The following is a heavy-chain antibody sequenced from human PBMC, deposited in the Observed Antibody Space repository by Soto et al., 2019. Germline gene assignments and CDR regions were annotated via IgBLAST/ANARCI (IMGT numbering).Heavy chain of an antibody. J-gene: IGHJ5*02. CDR3: ARDAIAAAGTHNWFDP. V-gene: IGHV6-1*01. CDR2: TYYRSKWYN. CDR1: GDSVSSNSAA. Sequence: SQTLSLTCAISGDSVSSNSAAWNWIMQSPSRGLEWLGRTYYRSKWYNDYAVSVKSRITINPDTSKNQFSLQLNSVTPEDTAVYYCARDAIAAAGTHNWFDPWVQVTLVTVSS. D-gene: IGHD6-13*01.